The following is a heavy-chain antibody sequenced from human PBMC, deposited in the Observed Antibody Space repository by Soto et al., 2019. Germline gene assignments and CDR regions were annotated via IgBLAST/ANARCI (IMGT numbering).Heavy chain of an antibody. CDR3: ERDSSGYDYQYNGMDV. Sequence: TGGSLRLSCAASGFTFSDYYMTWVRQAPGKGLEWLSYISRSGSAMYYEDSVKGRFTISRDNAKNSLFLQMNSLRAEDTAVYYCERDSSGYDYQYNGMDVWGQGTTVTVSS. D-gene: IGHD5-12*01. CDR1: GFTFSDYY. V-gene: IGHV3-11*01. J-gene: IGHJ6*02. CDR2: ISRSGSAM.